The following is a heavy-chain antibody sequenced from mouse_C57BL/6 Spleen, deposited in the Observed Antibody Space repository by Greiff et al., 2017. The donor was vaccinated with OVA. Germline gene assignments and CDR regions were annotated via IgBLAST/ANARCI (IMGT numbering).Heavy chain of an antibody. D-gene: IGHD1-1*01. Sequence: EVKLQQSGPELVKPGASVKISCKASGYTFTDYYMNWVKQSHGKSLEWIGDINPNNGGTSYNQKFKGKATLTVDKSSSTAYMELRSLTSEDSAVYYCARFHYYGSSPFAYWGQGTLVTVSA. CDR2: INPNNGGT. V-gene: IGHV1-26*01. J-gene: IGHJ3*01. CDR1: GYTFTDYY. CDR3: ARFHYYGSSPFAY.